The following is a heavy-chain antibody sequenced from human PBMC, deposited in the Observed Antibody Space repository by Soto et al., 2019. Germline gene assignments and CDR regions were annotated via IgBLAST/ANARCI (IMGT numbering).Heavy chain of an antibody. CDR3: ARLYYYCSGSYYPRVYWFDP. Sequence: SETLSLTCTVSGGSVSSYYWSWIRQPPGKGLEWIGYIYYSGSTNNNPSLKRRVTISVDTSKNQFSLKLSSVTAADTAVYYCARLYYYCSGSYYPRVYWFDPWGQGTLVTVSS. D-gene: IGHD3-10*01. CDR2: IYYSGST. V-gene: IGHV4-59*02. J-gene: IGHJ5*02. CDR1: GGSVSSYY.